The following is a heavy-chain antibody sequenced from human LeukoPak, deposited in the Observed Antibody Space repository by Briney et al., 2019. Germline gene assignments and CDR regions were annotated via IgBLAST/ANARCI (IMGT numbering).Heavy chain of an antibody. CDR1: GFTFSNYA. D-gene: IGHD2-2*01. V-gene: IGHV3-64*01. Sequence: QSGGSLRLSCAASGFTFSNYAMYWVRRAPGKGLEYVSGISSNGGSTYYANSVKGRFTISRDNSKNTLYLQMGSLRGEDMAVYYCARYRCSSTSCFVDYWGQGTLVTVSS. CDR3: ARYRCSSTSCFVDY. J-gene: IGHJ4*02. CDR2: ISSNGGST.